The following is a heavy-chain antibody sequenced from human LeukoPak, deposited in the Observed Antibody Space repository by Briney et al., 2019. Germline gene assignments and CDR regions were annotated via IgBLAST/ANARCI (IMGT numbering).Heavy chain of an antibody. CDR1: GFTFSSYA. CDR2: ISYDGSNK. CDR3: AREARRYSSGGSCYFFDY. D-gene: IGHD2-15*01. V-gene: IGHV3-30*01. Sequence: PGRFLRLSCAASGFTFSSYAMHWVRQAPGKGLEWVAVISYDGSNKYYADSVKGRFTISRDNSKNTLYLQMNSLRAEDTAVYYCAREARRYSSGGSCYFFDYWGQGTLVTVSS. J-gene: IGHJ4*02.